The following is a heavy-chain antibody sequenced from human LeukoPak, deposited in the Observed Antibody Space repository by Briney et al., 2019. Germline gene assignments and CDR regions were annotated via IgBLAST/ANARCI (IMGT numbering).Heavy chain of an antibody. CDR3: ARAPGKQWLPRGYYFDY. Sequence: SETLSLTCTVSGGSISSGGYYWSWIRQHPGKGLEWIGYIYYSGSTYYSPSLKSRVTISVDTSKNQFSLKLSSVTAADTAVYYCARAPGKQWLPRGYYFDYWGQGTLVTVSS. CDR2: IYYSGST. CDR1: GGSISSGGYY. J-gene: IGHJ4*02. V-gene: IGHV4-31*03. D-gene: IGHD6-19*01.